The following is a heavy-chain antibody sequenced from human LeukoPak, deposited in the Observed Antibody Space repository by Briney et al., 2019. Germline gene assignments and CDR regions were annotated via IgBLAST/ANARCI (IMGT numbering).Heavy chain of an antibody. D-gene: IGHD3-10*01. CDR3: AREGIYYGSGGYYYYGMDV. Sequence: GGSLRLSCAASGFTFSSYAMHWVRQAPGEGLEWVAVISYDGSNKYCADSVKGRFTISRDNSKNTLYLQMNSLRAEDTAVYYCAREGIYYGSGGYYYYGMDVWGQGTTVTVSS. CDR2: ISYDGSNK. J-gene: IGHJ6*02. CDR1: GFTFSSYA. V-gene: IGHV3-30-3*01.